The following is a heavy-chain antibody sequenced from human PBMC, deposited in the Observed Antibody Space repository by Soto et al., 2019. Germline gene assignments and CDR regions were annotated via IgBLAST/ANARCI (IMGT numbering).Heavy chain of an antibody. CDR1: GYTFTSYW. CDR3: ARDKSYDSSGYDSGGFDI. D-gene: IGHD3-22*01. Sequence: PGESLKISCKGSGYTFTSYWIGWVRQMPGKGLEWMGIIYPGDSDTRNSPSFHGQVTMPVDKSISTAYLQWSSLKASDTAMYYCARDKSYDSSGYDSGGFDIWGQGTMVTVSS. V-gene: IGHV5-51*01. J-gene: IGHJ3*02. CDR2: IYPGDSDT.